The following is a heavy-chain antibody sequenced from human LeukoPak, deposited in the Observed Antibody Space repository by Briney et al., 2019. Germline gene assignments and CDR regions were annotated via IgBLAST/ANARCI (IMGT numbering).Heavy chain of an antibody. CDR2: IYSGGGT. V-gene: IGHV3-53*01. J-gene: IGHJ4*02. CDR1: GFSVNNKY. D-gene: IGHD6-19*01. Sequence: PGGSLRLSCAASGFSVNNKYMTWVRQTPAKGLEWVSVIYSGGGTYYADFVQGRFTISRDDSKNTLFLQMNSLRAEDSAVYYCARDSSSGWYHDFWGQGTLVTVSS. CDR3: ARDSSSGWYHDF.